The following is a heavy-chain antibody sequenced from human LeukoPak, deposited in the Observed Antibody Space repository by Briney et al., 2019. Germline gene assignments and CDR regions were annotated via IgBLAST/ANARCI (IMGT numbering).Heavy chain of an antibody. J-gene: IGHJ4*02. CDR3: ARDSSSGWYRDYFDY. V-gene: IGHV3-7*01. Sequence: GGSLRLSCAASGFSFSSYWMSWVRQAPGKGVEWVANIKQDGSEKYFVDSVKGRFTISRDNAKNSLYLQMNTLRAEDTAVYYCARDSSSGWYRDYFDYWGQGTLVTVSS. D-gene: IGHD6-19*01. CDR2: IKQDGSEK. CDR1: GFSFSSYW.